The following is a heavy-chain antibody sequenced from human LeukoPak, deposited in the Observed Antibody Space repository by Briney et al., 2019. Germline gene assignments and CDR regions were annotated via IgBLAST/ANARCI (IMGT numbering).Heavy chain of an antibody. J-gene: IGHJ3*02. V-gene: IGHV4-4*07. CDR2: IDNSRCI. CDR1: GGSISSYY. CDR3: ARYDAFDI. Sequence: SETLSLTCTVSGGSISSYYWSWIRQPAGKGLEGIGRIDNSRCINYNPSLKSRVTMSVDTSKNQFSLKLSSVTAADTAVYYCARYDAFDIWGQGTMVTVSS.